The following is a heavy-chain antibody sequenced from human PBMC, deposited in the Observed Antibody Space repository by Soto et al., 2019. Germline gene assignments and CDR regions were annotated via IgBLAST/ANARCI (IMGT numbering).Heavy chain of an antibody. Sequence: KTSETLSLTCTVSGGSISSYYWSWIRQPPGKGLEWIGYIYYSGSTNYNPSLKSRVTISVDTSKNQFSLKLSSVTAADTAVYYCARAPPLRGYSYGFYYYYYYGMDVWGQGTTVTVSS. D-gene: IGHD5-18*01. CDR3: ARAPPLRGYSYGFYYYYYYGMDV. CDR1: GGSISSYY. J-gene: IGHJ6*02. CDR2: IYYSGST. V-gene: IGHV4-59*01.